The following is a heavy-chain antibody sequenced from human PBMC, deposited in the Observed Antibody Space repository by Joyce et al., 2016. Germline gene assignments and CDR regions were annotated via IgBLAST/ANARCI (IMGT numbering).Heavy chain of an antibody. CDR2: ISHSGSV. J-gene: IGHJ4*02. V-gene: IGHV4-34*01. D-gene: IGHD2/OR15-2a*01. CDR3: ARVGGHFYESDY. Sequence: QVQLHQWGAGRLKPSETLSLTCAVYGGSFNDHYWSWARQPPGKGLEWIGEISHSGSVNYNPSLKSRVIIAVDTSKNQCSLKVTSVTAADTAVYYCARVGGHFYESDYWGQGTLVTVSS. CDR1: GGSFNDHY.